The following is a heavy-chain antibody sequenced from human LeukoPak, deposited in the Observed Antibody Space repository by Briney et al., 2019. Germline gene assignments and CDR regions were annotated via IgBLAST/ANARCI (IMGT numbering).Heavy chain of an antibody. Sequence: GASLRLSCAASGFTFTSYAMSWVRQAPGKGLEWVSAITASSTYYADSVKGRFTISRDNSKNTLYLQMNSLRAEDTAVYYCARERETYSGSHLLDYWGQGTLVTVSS. J-gene: IGHJ4*02. CDR2: ITASST. V-gene: IGHV3-23*01. CDR3: ARERETYSGSHLLDY. D-gene: IGHD1-26*01. CDR1: GFTFTSYA.